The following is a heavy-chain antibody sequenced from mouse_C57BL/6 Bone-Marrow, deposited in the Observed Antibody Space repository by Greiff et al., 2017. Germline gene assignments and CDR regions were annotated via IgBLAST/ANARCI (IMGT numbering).Heavy chain of an antibody. CDR1: GYTFTSYW. J-gene: IGHJ2*01. Sequence: QVQLQQPGTELVKPGASVKLSCTASGYTFTSYWMHWVKQRPGQGLEWIGNINPSNGGTNYNEKFKSKATLTVDKSSSTAYMQLSSLTSEDSAVSYCSRDSIYNGNYGYWGQGTTLTVSS. D-gene: IGHD2-1*01. CDR3: SRDSIYNGNYGY. CDR2: INPSNGGT. V-gene: IGHV1-53*01.